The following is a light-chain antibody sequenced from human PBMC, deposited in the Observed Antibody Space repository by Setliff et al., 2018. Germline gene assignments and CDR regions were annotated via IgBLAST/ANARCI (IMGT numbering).Light chain of an antibody. J-gene: IGLJ1*01. CDR1: SSDVGGYDY. Sequence: QSALTQPVSVSGSPGQSVTISCTGSSSDVGGYDYVSWYQHHPGRAPKFMIYDVSNRPSGVSNRFSGSKSGNTASLTISGLQAEDEADYYCFSYASSGSYVFGTGTKVTV. V-gene: IGLV2-14*03. CDR2: DVS. CDR3: FSYASSGSYV.